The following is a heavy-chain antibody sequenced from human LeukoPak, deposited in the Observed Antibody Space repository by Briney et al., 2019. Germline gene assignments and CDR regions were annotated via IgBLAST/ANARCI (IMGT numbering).Heavy chain of an antibody. CDR2: INYSGST. CDR1: GGSITSRNHY. CDR3: GRHFTPLEWLSRYYYYYYYMDV. D-gene: IGHD3-3*01. Sequence: SETLSLTCTVSGGSITSRNHYWGWIRQPPGKGLEWIGSINYSGSTYYNLPLKSRVTISIDTSKNQFSLKLTSVTAADTAVYYCGRHFTPLEWLSRYYYYYYYMDVWGKGTTVTVSS. J-gene: IGHJ6*03. V-gene: IGHV4-39*01.